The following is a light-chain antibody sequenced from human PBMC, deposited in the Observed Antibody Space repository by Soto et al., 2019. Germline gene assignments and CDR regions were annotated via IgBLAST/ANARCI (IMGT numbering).Light chain of an antibody. V-gene: IGKV3-15*01. CDR2: GAS. CDR3: QQYNMWTGT. Sequence: EIAMTQSPATLSVSPGERATLSCRASQSVNRNVAWYQQRPGQAPRLLISGASTRATGIPARFSGSGSGTEFTLTISSLQSEDFAVYYCQQYNMWTGTFGPGTKVDI. CDR1: QSVNRN. J-gene: IGKJ3*01.